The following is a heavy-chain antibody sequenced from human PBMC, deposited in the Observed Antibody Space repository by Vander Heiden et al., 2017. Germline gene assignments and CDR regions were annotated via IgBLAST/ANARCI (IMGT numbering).Heavy chain of an antibody. CDR3: ARDRDDAFDI. Sequence: EVQLVESGGGLVQPGGSLRLSCPASGFSVSNNYMSWVRQAPGRGLEWVSVIYNSGSTTYADSVKGRFTISRDHSKNALYLQMNSLRAEDTAVYYCARDRDDAFDIWGQGTMVTVSS. CDR2: IYNSGST. J-gene: IGHJ3*02. V-gene: IGHV3-53*01. CDR1: GFSVSNNY.